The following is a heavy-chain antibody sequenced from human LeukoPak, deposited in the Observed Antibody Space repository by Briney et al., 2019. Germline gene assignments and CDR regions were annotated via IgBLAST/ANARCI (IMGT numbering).Heavy chain of an antibody. CDR3: ARVRYSSGWYAGEGYFDY. D-gene: IGHD6-19*01. CDR1: GGSISSYY. CDR2: IYYSGST. Sequence: SETLSLTCTVSGGSISSYYWSWIRQPPGKGLEWIGSIYYSGSTYYNPSLKSRVTISVDTSKNQFSLKLSSVTAADTAVYYCARVRYSSGWYAGEGYFDYWGQGTLVTVSS. J-gene: IGHJ4*02. V-gene: IGHV4-59*12.